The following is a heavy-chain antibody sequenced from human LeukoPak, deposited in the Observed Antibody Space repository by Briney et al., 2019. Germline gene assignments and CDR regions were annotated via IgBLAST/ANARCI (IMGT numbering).Heavy chain of an antibody. J-gene: IGHJ4*02. CDR2: IYHSGST. D-gene: IGHD3-10*01. CDR1: GYSISSGYY. CDR3: ARITHMVRGVADDHYFDY. V-gene: IGHV4-38-2*02. Sequence: ASETLSLTCTVSGYSISSGYYWGWIRQPPGKGLEWIGSIYHSGSTYYNPSLKSRVTISVDTSKNQFSLKLSSVTAADTAVYYCARITHMVRGVADDHYFDYWGQGTLVTVSS.